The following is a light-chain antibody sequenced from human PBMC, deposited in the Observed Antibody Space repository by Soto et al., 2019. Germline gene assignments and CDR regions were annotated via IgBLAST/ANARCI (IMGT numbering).Light chain of an antibody. Sequence: EIVMTQSPATLSVSPGERATLSCRASQRVSSSLAWYQQKPGQAPRLLIYGASTRATGIPARFSGSGSGTEFTLTISSLQSEDFAVYYCQQYNNWPSLGQGTRLEI. J-gene: IGKJ5*01. V-gene: IGKV3-15*01. CDR2: GAS. CDR3: QQYNNWPS. CDR1: QRVSSS.